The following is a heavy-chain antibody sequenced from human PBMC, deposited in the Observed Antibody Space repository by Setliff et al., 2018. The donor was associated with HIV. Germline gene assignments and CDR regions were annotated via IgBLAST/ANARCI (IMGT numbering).Heavy chain of an antibody. D-gene: IGHD4-17*01. CDR1: GFTFDDYA. Sequence: PGGSLRLSCKASGFTFDDYAMHWVRQAPGKGLEWVSGISWNSGSIGYADSVKGRFTISRDNSKNSLYLQMNNLRGEDTALYYCAKDIYGGHFYYFDYWGQGTLVTVSS. CDR2: ISWNSGSI. V-gene: IGHV3-9*01. J-gene: IGHJ4*02. CDR3: AKDIYGGHFYYFDY.